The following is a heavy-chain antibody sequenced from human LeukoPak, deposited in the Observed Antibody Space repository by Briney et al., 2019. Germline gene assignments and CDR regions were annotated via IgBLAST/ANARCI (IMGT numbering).Heavy chain of an antibody. CDR3: ARGPYCSGATCYSQMFDF. V-gene: IGHV1-18*01. Sequence: ASVKVSCKASGYTFTTYGISWVRQAPGQGLECMGWITTYNGNTNYAQKLQGRVTMTTDTSTSTAYMELRSLRSDDTAVYYCARGPYCSGATCYSQMFDFWGQGSPVAVSS. J-gene: IGHJ4*02. CDR1: GYTFTTYG. D-gene: IGHD2-15*01. CDR2: ITTYNGNT.